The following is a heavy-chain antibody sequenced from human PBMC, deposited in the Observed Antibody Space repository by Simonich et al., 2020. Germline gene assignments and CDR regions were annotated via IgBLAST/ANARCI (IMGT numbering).Heavy chain of an antibody. V-gene: IGHV3-53*01. J-gene: IGHJ4*02. CDR1: GFTVSSNY. CDR2: IYSGGST. CDR3: ARWTATGYYFDY. Sequence: EVQLVESGGGLIQPGGSLRLSCAASGFTVSSNYISWVRQAPGKGLEWVPVIYSGGSTYYADSVKGRFTISRDNSKNTLYLQINSLRAEDTAVYYCARWTATGYYFDYWGQGTLVTVSS. D-gene: IGHD1-1*01.